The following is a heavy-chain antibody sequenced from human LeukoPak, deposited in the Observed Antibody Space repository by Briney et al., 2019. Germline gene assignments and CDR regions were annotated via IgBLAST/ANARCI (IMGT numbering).Heavy chain of an antibody. V-gene: IGHV4-59*01. Sequence: SETLSLTCTVSGASISSYYWSWIRQPPGKGLEWIGYFDYSGNTNYNPSLKSRVTISGDTSKNHFSLNLNSVTAADTAVYYCARDRTSSTRGSFGIWGQGTMVTVSS. CDR2: FDYSGNT. J-gene: IGHJ3*02. D-gene: IGHD1-1*01. CDR1: GASISSYY. CDR3: ARDRTSSTRGSFGI.